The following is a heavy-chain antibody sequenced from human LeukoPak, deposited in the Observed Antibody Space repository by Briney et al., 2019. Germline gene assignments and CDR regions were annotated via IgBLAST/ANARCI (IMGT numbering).Heavy chain of an antibody. CDR2: IKSKADGETI. CDR1: GFTFTNAW. CDR3: TTTLEYYYGSGSYRIPFDY. Sequence: GGSLRLSCAASGFTFTNAWMNWVRQAPGKGLEWVGRIKSKADGETIDYAAPVKGRFTISRDDSKNTLYLQMNSLKTEDTAVYYCTTTLEYYYGSGSYRIPFDYWGQGTLVTVSS. J-gene: IGHJ4*02. D-gene: IGHD3-10*01. V-gene: IGHV3-15*07.